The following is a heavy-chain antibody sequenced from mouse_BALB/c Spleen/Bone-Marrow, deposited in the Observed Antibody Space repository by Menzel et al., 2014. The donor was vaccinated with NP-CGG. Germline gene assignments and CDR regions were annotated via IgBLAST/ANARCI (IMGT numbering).Heavy chain of an antibody. J-gene: IGHJ2*01. CDR2: IRNEANGYTT. CDR3: ARDRGLTYFDY. V-gene: IGHV7-3*02. Sequence: EVQLVESGGGLVQPGGSLRLSCTTSGFTFTDYYMSWVRQPPGKALEWLGFIRNEANGYTTEYSASVKGRFTISRDNSQSILYLQMNTLRAEDSATYYCARDRGLTYFDYWGQGTTLTVSS. D-gene: IGHD2-4*01. CDR1: GFTFTDYY.